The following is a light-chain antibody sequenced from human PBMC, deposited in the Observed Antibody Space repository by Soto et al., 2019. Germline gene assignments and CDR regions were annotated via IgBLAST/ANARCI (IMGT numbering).Light chain of an antibody. CDR1: QSVGSY. Sequence: EIVLTQSPATLSLSPGERATLSCRASQSVGSYLAWYQHKPGQAPRLLIYGASSRATGIPDRFSGSGSGTDFTLPIRRLEPEDFAVYYCQQYGSSYPWTFGQGTKVDIK. CDR3: QQYGSSYPWT. J-gene: IGKJ1*01. CDR2: GAS. V-gene: IGKV3-20*01.